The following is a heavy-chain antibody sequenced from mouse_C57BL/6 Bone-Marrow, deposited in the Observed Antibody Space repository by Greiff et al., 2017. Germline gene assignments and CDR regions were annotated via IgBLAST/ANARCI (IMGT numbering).Heavy chain of an antibody. V-gene: IGHV7-1*01. CDR3: ARDAGTGNFDY. J-gene: IGHJ2*01. CDR2: SRHKANDYTT. D-gene: IGHD4-1*01. CDR1: GFTFSDFY. Sequence: EVKLMESGGGLVQSGRSLRLSCATSGFTFSDFYMEWVRQAPGQGLEWIAASRHKANDYTTEYSAPVKDPFIVSRDTSHSTLQLQMNALKAGDTAMYYCARDAGTGNFDYWGQGTTLTVSS.